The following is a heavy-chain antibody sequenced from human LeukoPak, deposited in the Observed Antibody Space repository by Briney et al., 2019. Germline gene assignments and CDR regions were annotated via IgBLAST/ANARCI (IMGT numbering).Heavy chain of an antibody. D-gene: IGHD1-26*01. V-gene: IGHV4-34*01. CDR3: ARHSGSNPFDY. CDR2: INHSGST. Sequence: SETLSLTCAVYGGSFSGYYWSWIRQPPGKGLEWIGEINHSGSTNYNPSLKSRVTISVDTSKNQFSLKLSSVSAADTAVYYCARHSGSNPFDYWGQGTLVTVSS. J-gene: IGHJ4*02. CDR1: GGSFSGYY.